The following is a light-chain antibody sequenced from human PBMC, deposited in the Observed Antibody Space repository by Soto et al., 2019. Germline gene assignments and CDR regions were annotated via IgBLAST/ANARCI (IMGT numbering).Light chain of an antibody. J-gene: IGKJ4*02. CDR1: QSISSS. CDR3: LQCYSSPLT. CDR2: AAS. V-gene: IGKV1-39*01. Sequence: DIQMTQSPSSLSAPVGGRGPIACRASQSISSSLAWYQQKPGEAPKLLIFAASSLQSGVPSRFSGSGSVTDFTLTITRLQPEDFATYYCLQCYSSPLTFGGGTKVDIK.